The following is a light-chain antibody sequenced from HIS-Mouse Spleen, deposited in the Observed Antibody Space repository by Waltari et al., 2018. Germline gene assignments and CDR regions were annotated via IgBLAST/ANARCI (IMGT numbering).Light chain of an antibody. CDR1: QDISNY. CDR3: QQYDNLPLT. CDR2: DAS. Sequence: DIQMNQSPPSLSASVGARVTLTCQASQDISNYLNWYQQKPGKAPKLLIYDASNLETGVPSRFSGSGSGTDFTFTISSLQPEDIATYYCQQYDNLPLTFGGGTKVEIK. V-gene: IGKV1-33*01. J-gene: IGKJ4*01.